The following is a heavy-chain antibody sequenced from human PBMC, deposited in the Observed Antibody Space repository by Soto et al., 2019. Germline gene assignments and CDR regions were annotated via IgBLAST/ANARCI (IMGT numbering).Heavy chain of an antibody. J-gene: IGHJ4*02. Sequence: EVQLLESGGGLVQPGGSLRLSCAASGFTFSSYAMSWVRQAPGKGLEWVSAISGSGGSTYYADSVKGRFTISRDNSKNSLYLQMSCLRAEDTAVYYCARGPILVVAPDYWGQGALGTVSS. CDR1: GFTFSSYA. CDR2: ISGSGGST. CDR3: ARGPILVVAPDY. D-gene: IGHD2-15*01. V-gene: IGHV3-23*01.